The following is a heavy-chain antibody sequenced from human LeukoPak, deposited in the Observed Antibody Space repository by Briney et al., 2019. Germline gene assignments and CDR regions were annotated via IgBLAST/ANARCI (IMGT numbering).Heavy chain of an antibody. Sequence: QPGESLKISCAASGFTFSSYAMSWVRQAPGKGLEWVSVISGSGGSTYYADSVKGRFTISRDNSKNTLYLQMNSLRAEDTAVYYCAKVARDLSAPYYYYYMDVWGKGTTVTVSS. J-gene: IGHJ6*03. CDR3: AKVARDLSAPYYYYYMDV. CDR2: ISGSGGST. CDR1: GFTFSSYA. V-gene: IGHV3-23*01. D-gene: IGHD2-21*01.